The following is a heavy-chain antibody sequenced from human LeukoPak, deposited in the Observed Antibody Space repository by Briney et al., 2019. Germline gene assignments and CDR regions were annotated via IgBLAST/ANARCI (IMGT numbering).Heavy chain of an antibody. J-gene: IGHJ4*02. V-gene: IGHV3-20*04. Sequence: GGSLRLSCAASGFIFDDYGMSWVRQVPGKGLEWVSGITWNGGSTGYADSVKGRFTISRDNAKNSLYLQMNSLRAEDTALYYCARESYYDSSGLYYFDYWGQGTLVTVSS. CDR1: GFIFDDYG. D-gene: IGHD3-22*01. CDR3: ARESYYDSSGLYYFDY. CDR2: ITWNGGST.